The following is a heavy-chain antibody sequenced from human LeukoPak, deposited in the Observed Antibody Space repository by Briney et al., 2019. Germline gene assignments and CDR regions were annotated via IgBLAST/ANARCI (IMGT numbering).Heavy chain of an antibody. V-gene: IGHV3-30*18. J-gene: IGHJ5*02. CDR3: AKDRSRIVVPAAPRFDP. Sequence: PGGSLRLSCAASGFTFSSYGMHWVRQAPGKGPEWVAVISYDGSNKYYADSVKGRFTISRDNSKNTLYLQMNSLRAEDTAVYYCAKDRSRIVVPAAPRFDPWGQGTLVTVSS. CDR1: GFTFSSYG. CDR2: ISYDGSNK. D-gene: IGHD2-2*01.